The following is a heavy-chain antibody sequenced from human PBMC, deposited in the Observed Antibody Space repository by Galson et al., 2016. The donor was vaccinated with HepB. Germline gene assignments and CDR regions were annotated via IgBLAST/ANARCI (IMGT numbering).Heavy chain of an antibody. CDR2: VTSTGDST. Sequence: SLRLSCAASGVSFSSFDMSWVRQAPGKGLEWVSSVTSTGDSTYYAASVKGRFTISRDNSKNTLFLQMNNLRAEDSAIYYCAKPGGYNLGPFDFWGQGTLVAVSS. V-gene: IGHV3-23*01. CDR3: AKPGGYNLGPFDF. CDR1: GVSFSSFD. J-gene: IGHJ4*02. D-gene: IGHD2-8*02.